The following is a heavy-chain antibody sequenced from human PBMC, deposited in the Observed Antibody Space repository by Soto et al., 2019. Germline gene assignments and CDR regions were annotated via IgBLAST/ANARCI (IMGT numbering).Heavy chain of an antibody. CDR2: INAGNGNT. D-gene: IGHD4-17*01. Sequence: QVQLVQSGAEVKKPGASVKVSCKASGYTFTSYAMHWVRQAPGQRLEWMGWINAGNGNTKYSQKFQGRVTITRDTSASTAYMELSSLRSEDTAVYYCPIYGDFYDAFAIWGQGTMVTVSS. CDR3: PIYGDFYDAFAI. J-gene: IGHJ3*02. CDR1: GYTFTSYA. V-gene: IGHV1-3*01.